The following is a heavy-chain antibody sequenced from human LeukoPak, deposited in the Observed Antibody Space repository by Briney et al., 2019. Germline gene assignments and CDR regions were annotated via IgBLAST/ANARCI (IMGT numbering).Heavy chain of an antibody. V-gene: IGHV3-74*01. CDR3: ARVSSSSWWALDY. CDR1: GFTFSNYW. CDR2: INKDGSIT. Sequence: GGSLRLSCVASGFTFSNYWMHWVRQAPGKGPEWVSRINKDGSITNFADSVKGRFTISRDNAKNTLYLQMNSLRAEDTAVYYCARVSSSSWWALDYWGQGTLVTVSS. D-gene: IGHD6-13*01. J-gene: IGHJ4*02.